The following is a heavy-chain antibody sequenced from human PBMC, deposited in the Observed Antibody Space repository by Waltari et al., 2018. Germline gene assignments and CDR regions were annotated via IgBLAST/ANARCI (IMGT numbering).Heavy chain of an antibody. D-gene: IGHD6-6*01. CDR1: GFPFSTYT. CDR3: AKDEGARLAPTFGMGA. V-gene: IGHV3-23*01. CDR2: MTASGLM. Sequence: EMQLLESGGALLQPGESLRLSCAASGFPFSTYTMNWVGQAPGKGVVGVVVMTASGLMHYGDSVKGRFSISRDNSKNTLYLEMYRLRVEDTARYYCAKDEGARLAPTFGMGAWGQGTTVIVS. J-gene: IGHJ6*02.